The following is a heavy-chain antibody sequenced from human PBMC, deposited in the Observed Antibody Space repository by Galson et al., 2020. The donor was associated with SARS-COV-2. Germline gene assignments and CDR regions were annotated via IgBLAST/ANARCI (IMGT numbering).Heavy chain of an antibody. CDR3: ARVGQLSNGWAFGY. Sequence: GGSLRLSCAASGFTFENHAMHWVRQAPGKGLEWVAQVSYDGSNKYYSDSVQGRFTISRDNSENTVSLQMDNLRAEDTAVYFCARVGQLSNGWAFGYWGQGTLVTVSS. D-gene: IGHD6-19*01. V-gene: IGHV3-33*05. J-gene: IGHJ4*02. CDR1: GFTFENHA. CDR2: VSYDGSNK.